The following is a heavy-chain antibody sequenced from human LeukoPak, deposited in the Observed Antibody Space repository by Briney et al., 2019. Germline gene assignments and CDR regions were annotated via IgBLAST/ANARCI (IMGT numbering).Heavy chain of an antibody. Sequence: ASVKVSCKASGYTFTGYYMHWVRQAPGQGLEWMGWINPNSGGTNYAQKFQGRVTMTRDTSISTAYMELSRLRSDDTAVYYCARSSSWYGGSDYWGQGTLVTVSS. D-gene: IGHD6-13*01. CDR1: GYTFTGYY. J-gene: IGHJ4*02. CDR2: INPNSGGT. CDR3: ARSSSWYGGSDY. V-gene: IGHV1-2*02.